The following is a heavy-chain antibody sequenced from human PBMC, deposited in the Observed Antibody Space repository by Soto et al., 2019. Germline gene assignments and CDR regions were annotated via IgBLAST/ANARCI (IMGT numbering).Heavy chain of an antibody. CDR1: GASITSGGYS. CDR2: IYHSETT. J-gene: IGHJ5*02. Sequence: TLSLTCAVSGASITSGGYSWSWIRQSAGRVLEWIGYIYHSETTYYNPSLKSRVTISVDRSKNHFSLKLNSVTAADTAVYLCAVSRIPAGGAPPYNWFDPWGQGNLVTVSS. V-gene: IGHV4-30-2*06. CDR3: AVSRIPAGGAPPYNWFDP. D-gene: IGHD6-13*01.